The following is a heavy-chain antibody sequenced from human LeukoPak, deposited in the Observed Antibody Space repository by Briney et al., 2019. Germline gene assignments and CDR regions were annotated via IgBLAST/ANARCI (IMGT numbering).Heavy chain of an antibody. D-gene: IGHD3-22*01. CDR2: ISVYNGKT. CDR3: GRDTYYYDTRGGVDV. V-gene: IGHV1-18*01. J-gene: IGHJ6*02. Sequence: GASVTVSFKASGYTFIIYDIIWVRQAPGQGREWMGWISVYNGKTNYAQNLQGRVTMTTDTSTSTAYMELRSLGSDDTAVYYCGRDTYYYDTRGGVDVWGQGTTVTVSS. CDR1: GYTFIIYD.